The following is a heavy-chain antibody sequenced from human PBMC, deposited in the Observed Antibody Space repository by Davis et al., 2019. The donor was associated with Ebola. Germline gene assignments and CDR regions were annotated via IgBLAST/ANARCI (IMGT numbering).Heavy chain of an antibody. CDR2: IFYSGTT. D-gene: IGHD1-26*01. CDR3: ARGRYSGSYDY. Sequence: SETLSLTCTVPGDSISNYYWSWIRQPPGKGLDWFGYIFYSGTTNSNPSLNSRVTMSVDSSKNQFSLELTSVSAADTAMYYCARGRYSGSYDYWGQGTLVTVSS. V-gene: IGHV4-59*01. CDR1: GDSISNYY. J-gene: IGHJ4*02.